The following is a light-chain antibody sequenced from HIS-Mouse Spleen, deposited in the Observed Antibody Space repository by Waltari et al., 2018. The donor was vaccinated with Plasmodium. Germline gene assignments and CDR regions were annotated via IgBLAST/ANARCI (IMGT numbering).Light chain of an antibody. CDR1: ALPKQY. V-gene: IGLV3-25*03. J-gene: IGLJ2*01. CDR3: QSADSSGTYRV. Sequence: SYELTQPPSVSVSPGQTARITCSGDALPKQYAYWYKQKPGQAPVLVISKDSERPAGCPERFSCSSSGTTVTLTISGVQAEDEADYYCQSADSSGTYRVFGGGTKLTVL. CDR2: KDS.